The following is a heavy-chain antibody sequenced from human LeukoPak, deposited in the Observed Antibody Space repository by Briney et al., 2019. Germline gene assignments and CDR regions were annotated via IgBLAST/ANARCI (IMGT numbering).Heavy chain of an antibody. CDR1: GFTFSTYG. Sequence: PGRSLRLSCAASGFTFSTYGMHWVRQAPGKGLEWVAMISYYGDVIDYADSVKGRFTISRDNSGNKLYLQMDSLKTEDTALYYCAKDLALHYTFDYWGQGTLVAVSS. J-gene: IGHJ4*02. CDR2: ISYYGDVI. CDR3: AKDLALHYTFDY. V-gene: IGHV3-30*18. D-gene: IGHD2-2*02.